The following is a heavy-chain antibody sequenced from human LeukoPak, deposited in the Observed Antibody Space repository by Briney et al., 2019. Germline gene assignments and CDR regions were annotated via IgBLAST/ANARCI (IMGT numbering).Heavy chain of an antibody. J-gene: IGHJ4*02. D-gene: IGHD4-23*01. V-gene: IGHV3-11*06. Sequence: PGGSLRLSCAASGFTFSDSYMNWIRQAPGKGLEWLSYISSSSSHTNYADSVKGRFTISRDNAKNSLYLQMNSLRAEDTAVYYRARGGGYYFDYWGQGTLVTVSS. CDR2: ISSSSSHT. CDR3: ARGGGYYFDY. CDR1: GFTFSDSY.